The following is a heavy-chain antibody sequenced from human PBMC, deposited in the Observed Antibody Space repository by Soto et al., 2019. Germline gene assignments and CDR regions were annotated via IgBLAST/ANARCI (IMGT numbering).Heavy chain of an antibody. V-gene: IGHV3-48*02. CDR1: GHTFSEYS. Sequence: GGSLRLSCVATGHTFSEYSMNWVRQAPGKGLEWVSYFGTSRKYIFYADSVRGRFTISRDDARNSLYLQLNSLRDEDTAVYYCVRDRDWAFDIWGQGTMVTVSS. D-gene: IGHD3-9*01. J-gene: IGHJ3*02. CDR2: FGTSRKYI. CDR3: VRDRDWAFDI.